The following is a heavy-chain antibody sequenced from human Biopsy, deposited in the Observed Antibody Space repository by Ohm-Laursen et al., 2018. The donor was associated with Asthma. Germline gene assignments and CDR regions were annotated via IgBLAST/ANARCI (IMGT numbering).Heavy chain of an antibody. V-gene: IGHV4-34*01. CDR2: ISHSGST. D-gene: IGHD2-2*01. CDR3: ARVVGGYCSSTSCYGGYYYGMDV. CDR1: GGSFSGYY. J-gene: IGHJ6*02. Sequence: GTLSLTCAVYGGSFSGYYWSWIRQPPGKGLEWIGEISHSGSTNYNPSLKSRVTISVDTSKNQFSLKLSSVTAADTAVYYCARVVGGYCSSTSCYGGYYYGMDVWGQGTTVTVSS.